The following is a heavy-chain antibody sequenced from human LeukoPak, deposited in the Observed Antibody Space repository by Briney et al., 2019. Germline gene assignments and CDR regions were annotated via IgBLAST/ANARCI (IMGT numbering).Heavy chain of an antibody. CDR3: ATSGDCGGDCYGEYFQH. CDR1: GGPFCSYT. V-gene: IGHV1-69*02. J-gene: IGHJ1*01. CDR2: IIPILGIA. D-gene: IGHD2-21*01. Sequence: ASVEVSCKASGGPFCSYTISWVRQAPGQGREWMGRIIPILGIANYVQKFQGRVTITTDKSTSTAYMELGSLRSEDTAVYYCATSGDCGGDCYGEYFQHWGQGTLVTVSS.